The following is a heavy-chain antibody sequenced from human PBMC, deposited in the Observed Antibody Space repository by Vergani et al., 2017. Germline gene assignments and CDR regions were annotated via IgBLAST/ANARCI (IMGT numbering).Heavy chain of an antibody. CDR2: IRYDGSNK. D-gene: IGHD1-1*01. Sequence: QVQLVESGGGVVQPGGSLRLSCAASGFTFSSYGMHWVRQAPGKGLEWVAFIRYDGSNKYYADSVKGRFTISRDNSKNTLYLQMNSLRAEDTAVYYCAKENDGGGLGYWGQGTLVTVSS. V-gene: IGHV3-30*02. CDR1: GFTFSSYG. J-gene: IGHJ4*02. CDR3: AKENDGGGLGY.